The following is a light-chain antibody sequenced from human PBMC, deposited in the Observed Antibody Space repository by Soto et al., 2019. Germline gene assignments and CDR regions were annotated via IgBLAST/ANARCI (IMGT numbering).Light chain of an antibody. CDR2: KAS. J-gene: IGKJ1*01. CDR3: QHYNSYPWT. V-gene: IGKV1-5*03. Sequence: DLQMTQSPSTLSASVGDRVTITCRASQSITSWLAWYQQKPGKAPKLLIHKASSLESGVPSRFSGSGSGTEFTLTISSLQPDDFATYYCQHYNSYPWTFGQGTKVEIK. CDR1: QSITSW.